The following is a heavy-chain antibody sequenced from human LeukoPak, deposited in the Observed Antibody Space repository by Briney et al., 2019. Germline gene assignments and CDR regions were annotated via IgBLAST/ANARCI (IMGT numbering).Heavy chain of an antibody. V-gene: IGHV1-46*01. CDR2: INPSGGST. Sequence: ASVKVSCKASGYTFTSYYMHWVRQAPGQGLEWMGIINPSGGSTSYAQKFQGRVTMTRDTSTSTVYMELSSLRSEDTAVYYCAKETAASRVGSTWPKHFDDWGQGTLVTVSS. D-gene: IGHD6-13*01. CDR1: GYTFTSYY. CDR3: AKETAASRVGSTWPKHFDD. J-gene: IGHJ4*02.